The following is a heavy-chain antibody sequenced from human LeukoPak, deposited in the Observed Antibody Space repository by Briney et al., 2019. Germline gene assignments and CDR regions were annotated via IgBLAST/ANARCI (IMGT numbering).Heavy chain of an antibody. D-gene: IGHD3-10*01. CDR2: ISSSSSYI. CDR1: GFTFSSYS. CDR3: ARDRGIYYYYYGMDV. V-gene: IGHV3-21*01. Sequence: PGGSLRLSCAASGFTFSSYSMNWVRQAPGKGLEWVSSISSSSSYIYYADSVKGRFTISRDNAKNSLYLQMNSLRAEDTAVYYCARDRGIYYYYYGMDVWGQGTTVTVSS. J-gene: IGHJ6*02.